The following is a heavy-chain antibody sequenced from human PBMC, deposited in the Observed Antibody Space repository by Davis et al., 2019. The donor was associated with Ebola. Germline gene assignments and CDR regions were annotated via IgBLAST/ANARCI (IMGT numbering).Heavy chain of an antibody. D-gene: IGHD1-7*01. CDR2: INPSGGST. J-gene: IGHJ6*02. CDR1: GYTFTRYY. Sequence: ASVKVSCKASGYTFTRYYMHWVRQAPGQGLEWMGIINPSGGSTSYAQKFQGRVTMTRDTSTSTVYMELSSLRSEDTAVYYCARERITGTTRGNGMDVWGQGTTVTVSS. CDR3: ARERITGTTRGNGMDV. V-gene: IGHV1-46*01.